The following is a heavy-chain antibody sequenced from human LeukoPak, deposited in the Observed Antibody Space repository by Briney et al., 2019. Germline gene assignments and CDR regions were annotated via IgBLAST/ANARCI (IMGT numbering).Heavy chain of an antibody. CDR3: ARGCAPPRSGGSCYIYYYYGMDV. CDR2: ISYDGSNK. Sequence: GGSLRLSCAASGFIFSSYGMHWVRQAPGKGLEWVAVISYDGSNKYYADSVEGRFTISRDNFKNTLYLQMNSLRAEDTAVYYCARGCAPPRSGGSCYIYYYYGMDVWGQGTTVTVSS. D-gene: IGHD2-15*01. CDR1: GFIFSSYG. V-gene: IGHV3-30*03. J-gene: IGHJ6*02.